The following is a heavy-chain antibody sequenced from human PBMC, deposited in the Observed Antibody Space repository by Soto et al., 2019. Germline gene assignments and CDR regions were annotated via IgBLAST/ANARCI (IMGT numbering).Heavy chain of an antibody. J-gene: IGHJ6*02. Sequence: GESLKISCKGSGYIFTNFWIAWVRQMPGKGLEYMGIVFPRDSDTKYSPSLEGQVTISADKSINTAYLQWSSLKASDTAIYYCARDYYYDSSGHPGAYYYGMDVWGQGTTVTVSS. CDR3: ARDYYYDSSGHPGAYYYGMDV. CDR1: GYIFTNFW. V-gene: IGHV5-51*01. D-gene: IGHD3-22*01. CDR2: VFPRDSDT.